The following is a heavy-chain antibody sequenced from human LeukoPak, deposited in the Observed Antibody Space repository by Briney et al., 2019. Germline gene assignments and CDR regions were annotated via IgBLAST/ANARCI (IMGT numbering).Heavy chain of an antibody. V-gene: IGHV1-2*02. J-gene: IGHJ4*02. Sequence: ASVKVSCKASGYTFTGYYMHWVRQAPGQGLQWMGWINPNSGGTNYAQKFQGRVTMTRDTSISTAYMELSRLRSDDTAVYYCAMGSGYYYGFDYWGQGTLVTVSS. CDR1: GYTFTGYY. D-gene: IGHD3-22*01. CDR3: AMGSGYYYGFDY. CDR2: INPNSGGT.